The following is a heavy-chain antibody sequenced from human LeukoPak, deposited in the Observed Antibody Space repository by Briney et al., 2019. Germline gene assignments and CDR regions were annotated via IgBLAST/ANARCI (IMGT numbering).Heavy chain of an antibody. CDR3: VKDFYDFWSGFDY. V-gene: IGHV3-23*01. CDR1: GFTFSNYA. D-gene: IGHD3-3*01. J-gene: IGHJ4*02. Sequence: PGGSLRLSCAASGFTFSNYAMSWVRQTPGKGLEWVSTFSNTGSTYYADSVGGRFTISGDNSKDTLYLHMKSLRADDTAIYYCVKDFYDFWSGFDYWGQGALVTVSS. CDR2: FSNTGST.